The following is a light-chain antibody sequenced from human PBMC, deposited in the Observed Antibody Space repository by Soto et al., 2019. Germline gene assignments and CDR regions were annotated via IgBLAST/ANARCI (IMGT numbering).Light chain of an antibody. CDR3: QQYSSYSPLT. CDR2: DAY. V-gene: IGKV1-5*01. CDR1: QSISSW. Sequence: DIQITQSPATLSAPVGDRVTITCRASQSISSWLAWYQQKPGKAPKLLIYDAYSLESGTPSRFSGRRSGTEFTLTIASVQPEDFATYYCQQYSSYSPLTFGGGTKVDIK. J-gene: IGKJ4*01.